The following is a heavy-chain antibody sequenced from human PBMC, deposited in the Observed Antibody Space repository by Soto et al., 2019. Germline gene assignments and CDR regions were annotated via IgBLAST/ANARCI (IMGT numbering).Heavy chain of an antibody. CDR2: ISNNGGST. D-gene: IGHD3-10*01. V-gene: IGHV3-64D*06. CDR3: VKGGITMVRGVLFAD. CDR1: GFTFSTYA. Sequence: LRLSCSASGFTFSTYAMHWVRLAPGKGLEYVSAISNNGGSTYYADSVKSRFTISRDKSKNTPYLQMSSLRTADTAIYYCVKGGITMVRGVLFADWGQGTPVTVSS. J-gene: IGHJ4*02.